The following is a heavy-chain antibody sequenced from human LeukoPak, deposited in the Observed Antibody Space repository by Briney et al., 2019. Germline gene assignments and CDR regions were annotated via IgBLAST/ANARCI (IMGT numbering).Heavy chain of an antibody. D-gene: IGHD3-10*01. Sequence: GGSLRLSCAASGFTFSSYGMHWVRQAPGKGLEWVAFIRYDGSNKFYADSVKGRFTISADKSISTAYLQWSSLKASDTAMYYCARHPYGSGSYGWFDPWGQGTLVTVSS. CDR2: IRYDGSNK. V-gene: IGHV3-30*02. CDR1: GFTFSSYG. J-gene: IGHJ5*02. CDR3: ARHPYGSGSYGWFDP.